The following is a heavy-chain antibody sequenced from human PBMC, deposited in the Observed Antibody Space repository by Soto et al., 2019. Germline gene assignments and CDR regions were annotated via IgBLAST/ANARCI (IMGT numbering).Heavy chain of an antibody. J-gene: IGHJ4*02. Sequence: QLQLQESGPGLVKPSETLSLTCTVSGDSIDRSNYYCDWIRQPPGKGLEWIGTTYYNGNAYYNPSLKSRVTMSVDTSKNQFSLKLISVTAADTAVYYCARHFVAVVIKGWGYWGQGTLVTVSS. D-gene: IGHD3-22*01. CDR1: GDSIDRSNYY. V-gene: IGHV4-39*01. CDR3: ARHFVAVVIKGWGY. CDR2: TYYNGNA.